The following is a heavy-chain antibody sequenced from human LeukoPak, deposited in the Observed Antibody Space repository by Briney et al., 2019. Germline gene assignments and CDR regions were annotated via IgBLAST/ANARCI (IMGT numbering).Heavy chain of an antibody. CDR2: IKSKTDGGIT. CDR1: GFTFSKAW. D-gene: IGHD4-17*01. V-gene: IGHV3-15*01. CDR3: TTEDYGDYVPDY. Sequence: GGSLRLSCAASGFTFSKAWMSWVRQAPGKGLEWVGQIKSKTDGGITDYAAPVKGRFTISRDDSKTSLYLLMNSLKTEDTAVYYCTTEDYGDYVPDYWGQGTLVTVSS. J-gene: IGHJ4*02.